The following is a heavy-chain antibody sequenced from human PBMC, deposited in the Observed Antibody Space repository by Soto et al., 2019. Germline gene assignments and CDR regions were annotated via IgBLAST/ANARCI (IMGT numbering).Heavy chain of an antibody. CDR1: GFTFTTYG. J-gene: IGHJ4*02. CDR2: ISYDGSHK. Sequence: GGSLRLSCVASGFTFTTYGMHWVRQAPGKGLEWVAHISYDGSHKYYVDSVKGRFTISRDTSKNTLYLQMNSLRAEDTAVFYCAKGLSYDSSGYYFDYWGQGTLVTVS. V-gene: IGHV3-30*18. CDR3: AKGLSYDSSGYYFDY. D-gene: IGHD3-22*01.